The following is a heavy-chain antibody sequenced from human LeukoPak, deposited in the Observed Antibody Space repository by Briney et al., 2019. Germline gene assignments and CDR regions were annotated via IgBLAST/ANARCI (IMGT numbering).Heavy chain of an antibody. CDR2: IYYSGST. CDR3: ARGHSTSSSYFCNGMDV. CDR1: GGSISSYY. D-gene: IGHD6-6*01. V-gene: IGHV4-59*01. J-gene: IGHJ6*02. Sequence: SETLSLTCTVSGGSISSYYWSWIRQPPGKGLEWIGYIYYSGSTNYNPSLKSRVTISVDTSKNQFSLKLSSVTAADTAVYYCARGHSTSSSYFCNGMDVWGQGTTVTVSS.